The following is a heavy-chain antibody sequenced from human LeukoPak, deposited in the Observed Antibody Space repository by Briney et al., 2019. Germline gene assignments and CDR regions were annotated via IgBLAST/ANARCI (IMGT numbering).Heavy chain of an antibody. J-gene: IGHJ4*02. CDR2: INHSGST. D-gene: IGHD3-22*01. CDR1: GGSFSGYY. V-gene: IGHV4-34*01. Sequence: SETLSHTCAVYGGSFSGYYWSWIRQPPGKGLEWIGKINHSGSTNYNPSLKSRVTISVDTSKNQFSLKLSSVTAADTAVYYCARGRSSDSSGYYLPTFDYWGQGTLVTVSS. CDR3: ARGRSSDSSGYYLPTFDY.